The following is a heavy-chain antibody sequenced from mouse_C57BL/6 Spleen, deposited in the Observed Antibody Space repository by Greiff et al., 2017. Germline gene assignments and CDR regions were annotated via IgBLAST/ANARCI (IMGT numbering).Heavy chain of an antibody. CDR2: ISYSGST. Sequence: EVQVVESGPGMVKPSQSLSLTCTVTGYSITSGYDWHWIRHFPGNKLEWMGYISYSGSTNYNPSLKSRISITHDPSKNHFFLKLNSVTTEDTATYYCARMDGNPWFAYWGQGTLVTVSA. J-gene: IGHJ3*01. CDR3: ARMDGNPWFAY. D-gene: IGHD2-1*01. CDR1: GYSITSGYD. V-gene: IGHV3-1*01.